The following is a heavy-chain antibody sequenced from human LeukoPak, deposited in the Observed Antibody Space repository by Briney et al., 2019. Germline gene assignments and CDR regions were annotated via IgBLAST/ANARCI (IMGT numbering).Heavy chain of an antibody. CDR3: AGVEDRLRWVFDY. Sequence: PGRSLRLSCAASGFSFSSHVMDWVRQAPAKGLEWVAVIWYDGSNKYYADSVKGRFTISRDNSKNTLYLQMNSLRAEDTAVYYCAGVEDRLRWVFDYWGQGTLVTVSS. J-gene: IGHJ4*02. D-gene: IGHD4-23*01. CDR2: IWYDGSNK. V-gene: IGHV3-33*01. CDR1: GFSFSSHV.